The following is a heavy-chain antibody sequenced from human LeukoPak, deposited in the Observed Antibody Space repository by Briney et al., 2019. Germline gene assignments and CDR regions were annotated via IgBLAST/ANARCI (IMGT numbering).Heavy chain of an antibody. Sequence: SVKVSCKASGYTFTSYDISWVRQAPGQGLEWMGGIIPIFGTANYAQKFQGRVTITTDESTSTAYMELSSLRSEDTAVYYCARLIVEEGVADNLFDYWGQGTLVTVSS. J-gene: IGHJ4*02. CDR1: GYTFTSYD. V-gene: IGHV1-69*05. CDR3: ARLIVEEGVADNLFDY. CDR2: IIPIFGTA. D-gene: IGHD1-26*01.